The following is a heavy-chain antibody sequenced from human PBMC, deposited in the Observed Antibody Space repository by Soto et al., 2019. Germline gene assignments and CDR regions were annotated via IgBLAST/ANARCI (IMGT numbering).Heavy chain of an antibody. D-gene: IGHD6-13*01. CDR3: AKGDSSSPSPQYYYYGMDV. CDR1: GLTFSSFA. CDR2: ISGSGGST. V-gene: IGHV3-23*01. J-gene: IGHJ6*02. Sequence: EVQLLESGGGEVQPGGSLRLSCAASGLTFSSFAMSWVRQAPGKGLEWVSGISGSGGSTYHADSVKGRFIISRDNSKNVLYLQMHSVRAEDTAVYYCAKGDSSSPSPQYYYYGMDVWGQGATVTVSS.